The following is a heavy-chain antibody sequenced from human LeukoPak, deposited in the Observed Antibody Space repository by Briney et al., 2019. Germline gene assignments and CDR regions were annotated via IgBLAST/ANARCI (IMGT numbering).Heavy chain of an antibody. V-gene: IGHV4-59*01. CDR1: GGSISSYY. Sequence: PSETLSLTCTVSGGSISSYYWSWIRQPPGKGLEWIGYIYYSGSTNYNPSLKSRVTISVDTSKNQFSLKLSSVTAADTAVYYCARGGDILNGYWDWFDPWGQGTLVTVSS. D-gene: IGHD3-9*01. J-gene: IGHJ5*02. CDR3: ARGGDILNGYWDWFDP. CDR2: IYYSGST.